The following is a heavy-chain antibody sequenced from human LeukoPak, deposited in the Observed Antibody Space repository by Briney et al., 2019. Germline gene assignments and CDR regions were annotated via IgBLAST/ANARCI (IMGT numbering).Heavy chain of an antibody. Sequence: ASVKVSCKASGYTFTGYYMHWVRQAPGQGLEWMGWINPNSGGTNYAQKFQGWVTMTRDTSISTAYMELSRLRSDDTAVYYCARGRAYCSSTSSYQYYYYGMDVWGKGTTVTVSS. D-gene: IGHD2-2*01. J-gene: IGHJ6*04. CDR3: ARGRAYCSSTSSYQYYYYGMDV. CDR2: INPNSGGT. V-gene: IGHV1-2*04. CDR1: GYTFTGYY.